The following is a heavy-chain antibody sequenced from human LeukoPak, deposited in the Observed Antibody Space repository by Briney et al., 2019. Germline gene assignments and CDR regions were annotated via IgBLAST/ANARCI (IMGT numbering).Heavy chain of an antibody. CDR3: ARRVGATNRFDP. V-gene: IGHV3-21*01. J-gene: IGHJ5*02. CDR1: GFTFSSYS. CDR2: VSSSSSYI. Sequence: RPGGSLRLSCAASGFTFSSYSMNWVRQAPGKGLEWVSSVSSSSSYIYYADSVKGRFTISRDNAKSSLYLQMNSLRAEDTAVYYCARRVGATNRFDPWGQGTVVTVSS. D-gene: IGHD1-26*01.